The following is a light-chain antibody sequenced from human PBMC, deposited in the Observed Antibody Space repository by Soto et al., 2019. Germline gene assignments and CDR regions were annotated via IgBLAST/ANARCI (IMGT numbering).Light chain of an antibody. V-gene: IGKV3-11*01. J-gene: IGKJ5*01. Sequence: MTSQSVRRYLARYQQKPGQAPRLPIYDASTRATGIPARFSGSGSETDVTHTITSLEPEDFAVYHCHERNYWPPITCGQGTRLEIK. CDR2: DAS. CDR3: HERNYWPPIT. CDR1: QSVRRY.